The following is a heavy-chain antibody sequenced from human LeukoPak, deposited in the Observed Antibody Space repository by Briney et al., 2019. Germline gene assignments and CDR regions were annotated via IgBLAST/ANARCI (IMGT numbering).Heavy chain of an antibody. CDR3: ARKPVYSSSSSYFDY. CDR2: ISGSGGNT. D-gene: IGHD6-6*01. V-gene: IGHV3-23*01. CDR1: GFTFRSYD. J-gene: IGHJ4*02. Sequence: GGSLRLSCAASGFTFRSYDMNWVRQAPGKGLEWVSTISGSGGNTYYADSVKGRFTISRDNSKNSLYLQMNSLRAEDTAVYYCARKPVYSSSSSYFDYWGQGTLVTVSS.